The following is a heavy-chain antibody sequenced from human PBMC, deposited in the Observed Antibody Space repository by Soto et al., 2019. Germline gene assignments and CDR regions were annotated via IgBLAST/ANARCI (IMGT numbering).Heavy chain of an antibody. D-gene: IGHD4-17*01. CDR1: GFTVSSNY. CDR3: ARDRVDYGDYVVGHWFDP. CDR2: IYSGGST. J-gene: IGHJ5*02. V-gene: IGHV3-53*04. Sequence: PGXSLRLSCAASGFTVSSNYISWVRQAPGKGLEWVSVIYSGGSTYYADSVKGRFTISRHNSKNTLYLQMNSLRAEDTAVYYCARDRVDYGDYVVGHWFDPWGQGTLVTVSS.